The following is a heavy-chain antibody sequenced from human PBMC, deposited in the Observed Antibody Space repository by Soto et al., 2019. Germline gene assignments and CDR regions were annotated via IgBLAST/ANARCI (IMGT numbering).Heavy chain of an antibody. Sequence: QVQLVESGGGVGQPGGSLRLSCAASGFTFSDYYMSWTRQAPGKGLEWVAYISGSSGNIYYADSVKGRFTISRDNAKNSLYLQTNSLRADDTAVYYCARDRYSGSDAYMDVWGNGTTVTVSS. CDR1: GFTFSDYY. CDR3: ARDRYSGSDAYMDV. D-gene: IGHD5-12*01. J-gene: IGHJ6*03. V-gene: IGHV3-11*01. CDR2: ISGSSGNI.